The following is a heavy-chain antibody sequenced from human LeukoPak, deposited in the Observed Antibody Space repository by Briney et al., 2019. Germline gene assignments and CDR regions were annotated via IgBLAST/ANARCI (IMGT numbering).Heavy chain of an antibody. V-gene: IGHV1-2*02. CDR2: INPNSGGT. CDR1: GYTFTAYY. CDR3: ATYYSDTSARD. J-gene: IGHJ4*02. Sequence: ASVKVSCKASGYTFTAYYMFWVRQAPGQGLEWMGWINPNSGGTNYAPKFQGRVTMTRDTSISTAYMELSGLTSDDTAVYFCATYYSDTSARDWGQGTLVTVSS. D-gene: IGHD3-22*01.